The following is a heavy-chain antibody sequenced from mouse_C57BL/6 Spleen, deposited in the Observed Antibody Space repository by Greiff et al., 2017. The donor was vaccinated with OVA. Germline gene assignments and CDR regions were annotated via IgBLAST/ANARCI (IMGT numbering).Heavy chain of an antibody. CDR1: GYTFTSYW. Sequence: QVQLQQPGAELVRPGSSVKLSCKASGYTFTSYWMHWVKQRPIQGLEWIGNIDPSDSETHYNQKFKDKATLTVDKSSSTAYMQLSSLTSEDSAVYYCARLSWDGIIDDWGQGTTLTVSS. CDR2: IDPSDSET. J-gene: IGHJ2*01. V-gene: IGHV1-52*01. CDR3: ARLSWDGIIDD. D-gene: IGHD4-1*01.